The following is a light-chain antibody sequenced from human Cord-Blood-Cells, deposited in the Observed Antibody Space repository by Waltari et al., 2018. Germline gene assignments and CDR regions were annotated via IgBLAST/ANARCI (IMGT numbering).Light chain of an antibody. V-gene: IGKV3-15*01. Sequence: EIVMTQSPATLSVSPGERATLSCRASQSVSRNLAWYQQKPGQAPRLLIDGASTWAAGIPARFSGSGSGTEFTLTISSLQSEDFAVYYCQQYNNWPPLTFGGGTNVEIK. CDR2: GAS. CDR3: QQYNNWPPLT. J-gene: IGKJ4*01. CDR1: QSVSRN.